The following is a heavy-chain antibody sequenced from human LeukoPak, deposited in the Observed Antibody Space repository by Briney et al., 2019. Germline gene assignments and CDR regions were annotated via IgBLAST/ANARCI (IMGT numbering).Heavy chain of an antibody. CDR2: ISYDGSNK. V-gene: IGHV3-30*03. CDR3: ARDTAAAGTMYFQH. J-gene: IGHJ1*01. Sequence: GGSLRLSCAASGFTFSSYGMSWVRQAPGKGLEWVAVISYDGSNKYYADSVKGRFTISRDNSKNTLYLQMNSLRAEDTAVYYCARDTAAAGTMYFQHWGQGTLVTVSS. D-gene: IGHD6-13*01. CDR1: GFTFSSYG.